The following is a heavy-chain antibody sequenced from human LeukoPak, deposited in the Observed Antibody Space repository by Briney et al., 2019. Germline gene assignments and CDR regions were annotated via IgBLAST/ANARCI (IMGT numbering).Heavy chain of an antibody. CDR2: MNPNSGNT. V-gene: IGHV1-8*01. J-gene: IGHJ3*01. CDR1: GYTFTSYD. CDR3: ARPVVGLNYDSSGYSDAFDV. D-gene: IGHD3-22*01. Sequence: ASVKVSCKSSGYTFTSYDINWVRQATGQGLEWMGWMNPNSGNTGYAQKFQGRVTMTRNTSISTAYMELSSLRSEDTAVYYCARPVVGLNYDSSGYSDAFDVWGQGTMVTVSS.